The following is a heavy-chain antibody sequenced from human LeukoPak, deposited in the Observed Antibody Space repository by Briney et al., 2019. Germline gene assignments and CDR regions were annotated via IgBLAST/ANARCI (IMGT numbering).Heavy chain of an antibody. V-gene: IGHV1-69*05. J-gene: IGHJ6*03. CDR2: IIPIFGTA. Sequence: SVKVSCKASGGTFSSYAISWVRQVPGQGLEWMGGIIPIFGTANYAQKFQGRVTITTDESTSTAYMELSSLRSEDTAVYYCSVDTAMPFPGASVDYYYYMDVWGKGTTVTVSS. D-gene: IGHD5-18*01. CDR1: GGTFSSYA. CDR3: SVDTAMPFPGASVDYYYYMDV.